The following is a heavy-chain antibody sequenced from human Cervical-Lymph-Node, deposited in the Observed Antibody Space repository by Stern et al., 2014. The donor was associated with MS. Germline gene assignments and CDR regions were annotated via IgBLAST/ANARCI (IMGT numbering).Heavy chain of an antibody. CDR2: IYSGGTT. J-gene: IGHJ4*02. V-gene: IGHV3-53*01. Sequence: EVHLVESGGGLIQPGGSLRLSCAASGFTVSINYMSWVRQAPGKGLEGVSVIYSGGTTNYADSVKGRFTISRDNSKNTLYLQMNSLRAEDTAVYYCATAPSWGYWGQGTLVTVSS. D-gene: IGHD1-26*01. CDR3: ATAPSWGY. CDR1: GFTVSINY.